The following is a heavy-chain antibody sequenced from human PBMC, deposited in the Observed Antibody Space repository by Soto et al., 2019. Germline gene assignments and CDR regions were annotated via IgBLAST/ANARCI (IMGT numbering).Heavy chain of an antibody. CDR2: SNPNSGGT. J-gene: IGHJ4*02. CDR1: GYTFTGYY. V-gene: IGHV1-2*02. Sequence: QVQLVQSGAEVKKPWASVKVSCKASGYTFTGYYMHWVRQAPGPGLVAMGWSNPNSGGTNYAQKFQGRVTMTRDKSISTAYMELSRLRSDDTAVYYCARELGHSKVFDYWGQGTLVTVAS. D-gene: IGHD4-4*01. CDR3: ARELGHSKVFDY.